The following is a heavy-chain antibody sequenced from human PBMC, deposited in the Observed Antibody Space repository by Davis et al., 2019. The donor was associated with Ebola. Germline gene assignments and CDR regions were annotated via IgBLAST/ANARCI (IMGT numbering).Heavy chain of an antibody. CDR2: ISAYNGNT. CDR3: AKAVSPFVVVIANSYYFDY. D-gene: IGHD2-21*01. CDR1: GGTFSSYA. Sequence: ASVKVSCKASGGTFSSYAISWVRQAPGQGLEWMGWISAYNGNTNYAQKLQGRVTMTTDTSTSTAYMELRSLRSDDTAVYYCAKAVSPFVVVIANSYYFDYWGQGTLVTVSS. J-gene: IGHJ4*02. V-gene: IGHV1-18*01.